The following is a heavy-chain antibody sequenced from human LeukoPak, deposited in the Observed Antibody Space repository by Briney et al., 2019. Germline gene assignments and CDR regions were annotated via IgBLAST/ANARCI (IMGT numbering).Heavy chain of an antibody. V-gene: IGHV3-74*01. CDR3: VRSRNYYESSVYYRSFYFDY. Sequence: GGSLRLFCAASGFTFSSYWMHWVRQVPGEGPVWVSRIHTDGTSTTYADSVKGRFTISRDNAENTLYLQMNSLRAEDTAVYYCVRSRNYYESSVYYRSFYFDYWGQGTLVTVSS. J-gene: IGHJ4*02. CDR2: IHTDGTST. D-gene: IGHD3-22*01. CDR1: GFTFSSYW.